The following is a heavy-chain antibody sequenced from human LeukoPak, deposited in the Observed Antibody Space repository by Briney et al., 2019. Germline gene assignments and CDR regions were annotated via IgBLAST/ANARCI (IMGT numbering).Heavy chain of an antibody. Sequence: PSETLSLTRTVSGGSISSSSYYWGWIRQPPGKGLEWIGSIYYSGGTYYNPSLKSRVTISVDTSKNQFSLKLSSVTAADTAVYYCARLRWRYFDYWGQGTLVTVSS. D-gene: IGHD4-23*01. V-gene: IGHV4-39*01. CDR2: IYYSGGT. J-gene: IGHJ4*02. CDR3: ARLRWRYFDY. CDR1: GGSISSSSYY.